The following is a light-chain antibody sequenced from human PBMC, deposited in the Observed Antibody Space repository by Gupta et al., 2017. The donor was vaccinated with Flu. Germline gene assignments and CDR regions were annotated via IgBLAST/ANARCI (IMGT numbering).Light chain of an antibody. Sequence: DIQLTQSPSFLSASVGDRVTITCRASQGINHYLAWYQQKPGKAPQLLIYAASILQSGVPLRLSGSGSGTEFTLTISSLQPEDFATYHCQQLNSYPRTFGQGTKVEIK. CDR3: QQLNSYPRT. CDR2: AAS. J-gene: IGKJ1*01. V-gene: IGKV1-9*01. CDR1: QGINHY.